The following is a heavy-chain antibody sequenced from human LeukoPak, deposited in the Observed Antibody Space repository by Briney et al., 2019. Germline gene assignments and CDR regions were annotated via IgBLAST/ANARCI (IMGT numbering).Heavy chain of an antibody. Sequence: GGSLRLSCAASGFTFDDYAMHWVRQAPGKGLEWVSLISWNGRTTYYIDSVRGRFTISRDNSKNSLYLQMDSLRTDDTALYYCARGGFLVSEYFQHWGQGTLVTVSS. CDR2: ISWNGRTT. D-gene: IGHD3-16*01. J-gene: IGHJ1*01. CDR1: GFTFDDYA. CDR3: ARGGFLVSEYFQH. V-gene: IGHV3-43D*03.